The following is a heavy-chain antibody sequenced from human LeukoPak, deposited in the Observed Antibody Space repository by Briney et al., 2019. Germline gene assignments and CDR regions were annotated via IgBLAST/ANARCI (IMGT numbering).Heavy chain of an antibody. CDR3: ARTTESNYDFWSGYRDY. V-gene: IGHV3-21*01. CDR1: GFTFSSYS. CDR2: ISSSSSYI. Sequence: GGSLRLSCAASGFTFSSYSMTWVRQAPGKGLEWVSSISSSSSYIYYADSVKGRFTISRDNAKNSLYLQMNSLRAEDTAVYYCARTTESNYDFWSGYRDYWGQGTLVTVSS. J-gene: IGHJ4*02. D-gene: IGHD3-3*01.